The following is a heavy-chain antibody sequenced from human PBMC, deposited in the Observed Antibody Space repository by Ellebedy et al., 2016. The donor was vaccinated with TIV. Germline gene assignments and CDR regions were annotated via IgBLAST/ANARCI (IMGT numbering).Heavy chain of an antibody. CDR2: IKQDGSEK. V-gene: IGHV3-7*03. J-gene: IGHJ4*02. Sequence: PGGSLRLSCAASGFTFSSNWMSWVRPTPGKGLEWVAYIKQDGSEKYYVDSVKGRFTISRDNAKNSLYLQMNSLSAEDTAVDYCARGRSVNWGQGTLVTVSS. D-gene: IGHD3-3*01. CDR3: ARGRSVN. CDR1: GFTFSSNW.